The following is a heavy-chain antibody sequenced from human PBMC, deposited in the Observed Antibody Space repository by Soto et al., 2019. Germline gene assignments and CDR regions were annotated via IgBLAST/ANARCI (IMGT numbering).Heavy chain of an antibody. Sequence: SETLSLTCTVSGGSISSYYWSWIRQPPGKGLEWIGYIYYSGSTSYNPSLKSRVTISVDTSKNQFSLKLSSVTAADTAVYYCAGASVAGGFDYWGQRNLVTVSS. D-gene: IGHD6-19*01. CDR3: AGASVAGGFDY. CDR2: IYYSGST. CDR1: GGSISSYY. J-gene: IGHJ4*02. V-gene: IGHV4-59*01.